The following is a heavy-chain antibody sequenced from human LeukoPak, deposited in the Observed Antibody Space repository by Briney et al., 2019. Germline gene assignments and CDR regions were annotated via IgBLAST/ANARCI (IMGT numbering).Heavy chain of an antibody. CDR1: GYSISSGYY. CDR3: ARFSGGSYRGGFDY. Sequence: SETLSLTCAVSGYSISSGYYWGWIRQPPGKGLEWIGSIYHSGSTYYNPSLKSRVTISVDTSKNQFSLKLSSVTAADTAVYYCARFSGGSYRGGFDYWGQGYLVTVSS. J-gene: IGHJ4*02. CDR2: IYHSGST. D-gene: IGHD1-26*01. V-gene: IGHV4-38-2*01.